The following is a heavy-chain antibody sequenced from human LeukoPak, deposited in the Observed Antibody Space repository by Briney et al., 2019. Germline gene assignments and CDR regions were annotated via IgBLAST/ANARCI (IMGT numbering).Heavy chain of an antibody. CDR2: IYTSGST. V-gene: IGHV4-4*07. J-gene: IGHJ6*02. CDR1: GGSISSYY. Sequence: SETLSLTCTVSGGSISSYYWSWIRQPAGKGLEWIGRIYTSGSTNYNPSLKSRVTMSVDTSKTQFSLKLSSVTAADTAVYYCARVRCSGGSCYSYYYYGMDVWGQGTTVTVSS. D-gene: IGHD2-15*01. CDR3: ARVRCSGGSCYSYYYYGMDV.